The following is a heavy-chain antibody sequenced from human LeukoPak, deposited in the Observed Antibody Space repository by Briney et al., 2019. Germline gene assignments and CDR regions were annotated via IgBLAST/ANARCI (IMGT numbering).Heavy chain of an antibody. CDR3: VGTPRLNKAAAGTD. CDR1: GGSISSYY. CDR2: IYYSGST. V-gene: IGHV4-59*08. D-gene: IGHD6-13*01. Sequence: PSETLSLTCTVSGGSISSYYWSWIRQPPGKGLEWIGYIYYSGSTNYNPSLKSRVTISVDTSKNQFSLKLSSVTAADTAVYYCVGTPRLNKAAAGTDWGQGTLVTVSS. J-gene: IGHJ4*02.